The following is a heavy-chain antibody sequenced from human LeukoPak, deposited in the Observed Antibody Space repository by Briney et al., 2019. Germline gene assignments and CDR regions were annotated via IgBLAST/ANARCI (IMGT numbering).Heavy chain of an antibody. D-gene: IGHD5-18*01. J-gene: IGHJ4*02. CDR2: IYSGGST. CDR3: ARDPGYNYGYDY. Sequence: PGGSLRLSCEASGFIVTSNYMSWVRQAPGKGLEWVAIIYSGGSTFYADSVKGRFTISRDNSKNTLYLQMNSLRAEDTAVYYCARDPGYNYGYDYWGQGTLVTVSS. CDR1: GFIVTSNY. V-gene: IGHV3-53*01.